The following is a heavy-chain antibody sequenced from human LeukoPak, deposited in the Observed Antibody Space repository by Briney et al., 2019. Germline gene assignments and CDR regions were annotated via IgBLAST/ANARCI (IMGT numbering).Heavy chain of an antibody. CDR1: GGTFSSYA. J-gene: IGHJ4*02. V-gene: IGHV1-69*05. CDR2: IIPIFGTA. Sequence: ASVKVSCKASGGTFSSYAISWVRQAPGQGLEWMGGIIPIFGTANYAQKLQGRVTMTTDTSTSTAYMELGSLRSDDTAVYYCARDKAVAGTRYFDYWGQGTLVTVSS. D-gene: IGHD6-19*01. CDR3: ARDKAVAGTRYFDY.